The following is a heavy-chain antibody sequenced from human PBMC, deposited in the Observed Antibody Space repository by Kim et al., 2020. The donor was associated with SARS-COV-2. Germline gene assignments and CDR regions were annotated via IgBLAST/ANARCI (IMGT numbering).Heavy chain of an antibody. D-gene: IGHD3-10*01. J-gene: IGHJ2*01. CDR1: GGSISSSSYY. V-gene: IGHV4-39*01. Sequence: SETLSLTCTVSGGSISSSSYYWGWIRQPPGKGLEWIGSIYYSGSTYYNPSLKSRVTISVDTSKNQFSLKLSSVTAADTAVYYCARRLTMVRGVINSKYFDLWGRGTLVTVSS. CDR3: ARRLTMVRGVINSKYFDL. CDR2: IYYSGST.